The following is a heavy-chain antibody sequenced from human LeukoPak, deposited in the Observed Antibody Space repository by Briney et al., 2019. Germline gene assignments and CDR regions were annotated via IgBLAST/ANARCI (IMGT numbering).Heavy chain of an antibody. J-gene: IGHJ3*02. D-gene: IGHD3-10*01. CDR3: ARGRSITLLRGVAMSDGFDI. CDR1: GFTFSNYG. Sequence: PGGSLRLSCAASGFTFSNYGMNWVRQAPGKGLEWVSFTATSGNYIYYGDSVKGRFTISRDNAKNLVFLQMNGLRAEDTAVYYCARGRSITLLRGVAMSDGFDIWGQGAMVAVSS. CDR2: TATSGNYI. V-gene: IGHV3-21*01.